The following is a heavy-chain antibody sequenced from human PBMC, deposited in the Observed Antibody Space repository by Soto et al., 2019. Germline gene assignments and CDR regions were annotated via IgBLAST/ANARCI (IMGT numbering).Heavy chain of an antibody. CDR1: GFTFISYA. CDR2: ISGSGGST. J-gene: IGHJ6*02. CDR3: AKYYGSGSYYAYYYYGMDV. Sequence: GGSLRLSCAASGFTFISYAMSWVRQAPGKGLEWVSAISGSGGSTYYADSVKGRFTISRDNSKNTLYLQMNSLRAEDTAVYYCAKYYGSGSYYAYYYYGMDVWGQGTTVTVSS. V-gene: IGHV3-23*01. D-gene: IGHD3-10*01.